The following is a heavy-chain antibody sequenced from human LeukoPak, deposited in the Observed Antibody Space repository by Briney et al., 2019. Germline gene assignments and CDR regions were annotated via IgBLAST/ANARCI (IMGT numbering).Heavy chain of an antibody. V-gene: IGHV1-69*05. J-gene: IGHJ5*02. Sequence: GSSVKVSCKASGGTFSSYAISWVRQAPGQGLEWMGWIIPIFGTANYAQKFQGRVTITTDESTSTAYMELSSLRSEDTAVYYCARSAGWSKNWFDPWGQGTLVTVSS. CDR2: IIPIFGTA. D-gene: IGHD3-3*01. CDR3: ARSAGWSKNWFDP. CDR1: GGTFSSYA.